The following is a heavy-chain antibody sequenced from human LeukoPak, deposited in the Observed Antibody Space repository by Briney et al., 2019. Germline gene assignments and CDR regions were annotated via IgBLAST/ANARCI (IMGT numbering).Heavy chain of an antibody. Sequence: ASVKVSCKASGYTFTGYYMHWVRQAPGQGLEWMGWINPNSGGTNYAQKFQGRVTLTRDTSISTAYMELSRLRSDDTAVYYCARAPEYSSSSENFDYWGQGTLVTVSS. CDR1: GYTFTGYY. V-gene: IGHV1-2*02. CDR2: INPNSGGT. CDR3: ARAPEYSSSSENFDY. D-gene: IGHD6-6*01. J-gene: IGHJ4*02.